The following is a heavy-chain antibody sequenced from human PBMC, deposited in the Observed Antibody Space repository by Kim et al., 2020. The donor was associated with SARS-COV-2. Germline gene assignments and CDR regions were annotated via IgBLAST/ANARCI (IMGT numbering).Heavy chain of an antibody. V-gene: IGHV1-46*01. D-gene: IGHD3-9*01. CDR2: INPSGGST. Sequence: ASVKVSCKASGYTFTSYYMHWVRQAPGQGLEWMGIINPSGGSTSYAQKFQGRVTMTRDTSTSTVYMELSSLRSEDTAVYYCARERGLRYFDWLLSHYYYGMDVWGQGTTVTVSS. J-gene: IGHJ6*02. CDR3: ARERGLRYFDWLLSHYYYGMDV. CDR1: GYTFTSYY.